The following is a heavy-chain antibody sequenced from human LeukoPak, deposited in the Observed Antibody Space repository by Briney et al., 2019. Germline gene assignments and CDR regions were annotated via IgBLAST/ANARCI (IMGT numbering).Heavy chain of an antibody. D-gene: IGHD5-18*01. CDR3: AKAFGYSYGYFDY. Sequence: SETLSLTCTVSGGSISSFYWSWIRQPPGEGLEWIGYIYYSGSTNYNPSLKSRITISVDTSKNQFSLKLSSVTAADTAVYYCAKAFGYSYGYFDYWGQGTLVTVSS. CDR2: IYYSGST. J-gene: IGHJ4*02. V-gene: IGHV4-59*01. CDR1: GGSISSFY.